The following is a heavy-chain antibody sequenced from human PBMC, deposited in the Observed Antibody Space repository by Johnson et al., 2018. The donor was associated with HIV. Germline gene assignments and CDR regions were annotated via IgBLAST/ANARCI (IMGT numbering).Heavy chain of an antibody. V-gene: IGHV3-33*01. CDR2: LWYDGSNK. Sequence: QVQLVESGGGLVKPGGSLRLSCAASGFTFSSYGMHWVRQAPGKGLEWVAVLWYDGSNKYYADSVKGRFTISRDNSKNTLYLQMKSLRAEDTAVYYCARNLLFYFDSSPYSDPRPVAFDIWGQGTMVTVSS. D-gene: IGHD3-22*01. CDR1: GFTFSSYG. CDR3: ARNLLFYFDSSPYSDPRPVAFDI. J-gene: IGHJ3*02.